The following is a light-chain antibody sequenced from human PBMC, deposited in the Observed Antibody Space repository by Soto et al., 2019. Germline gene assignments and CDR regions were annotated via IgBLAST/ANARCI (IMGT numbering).Light chain of an antibody. Sequence: EIVLTQSPGTLSLSPGETATLSCRASQTVNSDYLAWFQQRPGQAPRLLIFATSRRATDIPDRFSGSGSGTDFTLAIRRLEPEDFAVYYCQLYGGSRMFSFGQGTKVDIK. CDR1: QTVNSDY. V-gene: IGKV3-20*01. CDR3: QLYGGSRMFS. CDR2: ATS. J-gene: IGKJ2*01.